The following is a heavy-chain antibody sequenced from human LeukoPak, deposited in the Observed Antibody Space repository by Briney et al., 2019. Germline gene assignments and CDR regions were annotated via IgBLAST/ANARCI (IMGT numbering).Heavy chain of an antibody. D-gene: IGHD5-12*01. CDR3: ARDLGYGGDY. J-gene: IGHJ4*02. CDR2: INSDGSST. CDR1: GFTFRSDW. Sequence: GGSLRLSCAASGFTFRSDWMHWVRQAPGKGPVWVSRINSDGSSTTYADSVKGRFTISRDNAKNTLYLQMNSLRAEDTAVYYCARDLGYGGDYWGQGTLVSVSS. V-gene: IGHV3-74*01.